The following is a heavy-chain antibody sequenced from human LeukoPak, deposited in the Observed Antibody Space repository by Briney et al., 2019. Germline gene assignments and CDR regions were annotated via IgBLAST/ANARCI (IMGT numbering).Heavy chain of an antibody. CDR2: INPANGYT. CDR1: GYTFTNYA. V-gene: IGHV1-3*01. J-gene: IGHJ3*02. CDR3: ASWLRGVIGAFDI. D-gene: IGHD3-10*01. Sequence: ASVKVSCKASGYTFTNYAMHWVRQAPGQTIEWLGWINPANGYTKYSQQFQDRVTVTSDTSASTAYMELSSLRSDDTAVYYCASWLRGVIGAFDIWGQGTMVTVSS.